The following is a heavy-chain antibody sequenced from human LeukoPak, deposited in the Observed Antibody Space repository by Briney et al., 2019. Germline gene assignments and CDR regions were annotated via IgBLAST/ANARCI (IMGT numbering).Heavy chain of an antibody. CDR3: ARELRGALDI. V-gene: IGHV1-69*04. J-gene: IGHJ3*02. D-gene: IGHD3-10*01. Sequence: ASVKVSCKASGGTFSSYTISWVRQAPRQGLEWMGRIIPILGVANYAQKFQGRVTITADKSTSTAYMGLSSLRSEDTAVYYCARELRGALDIWGQGTMVTVSS. CDR1: GGTFSSYT. CDR2: IIPILGVA.